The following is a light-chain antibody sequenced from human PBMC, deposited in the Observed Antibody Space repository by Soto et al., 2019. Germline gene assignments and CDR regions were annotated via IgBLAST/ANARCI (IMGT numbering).Light chain of an antibody. CDR2: GTS. J-gene: IGKJ1*01. V-gene: IGKV3-20*01. CDR1: QSVSSSF. Sequence: EIVFTPSPGTLSVSPGERATLSCRASQSVSSSFVAWFQQKPGQAPRLLIFGTSSRATGIPDRFSGSGSGADFTLTISRLEPEDFAVYYCQQYGPSPGTFGQGTKVDIK. CDR3: QQYGPSPGT.